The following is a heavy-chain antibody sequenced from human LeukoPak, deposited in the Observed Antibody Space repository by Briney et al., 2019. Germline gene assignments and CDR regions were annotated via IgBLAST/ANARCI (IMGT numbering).Heavy chain of an antibody. V-gene: IGHV1-69*05. CDR1: GGTFSSYA. D-gene: IGHD3-10*01. J-gene: IGHJ4*02. CDR2: IIPIFGTA. Sequence: SVKVSCKASGGTFSSYAISWVRQAPGQGLEWMGGIIPIFGTANYAQKFQGRVTITTDESTSTAYMELSSLRSEDTAVYYCARDRPTYGSGDNYFDYWGQGTLVTVSS. CDR3: ARDRPTYGSGDNYFDY.